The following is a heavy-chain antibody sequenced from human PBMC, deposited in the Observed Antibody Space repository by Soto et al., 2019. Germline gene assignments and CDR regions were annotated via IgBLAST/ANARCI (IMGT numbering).Heavy chain of an antibody. Sequence: GSLRLSCAASGLSFSDYDMSWIRQAPGKGLEWLGYISNDGTTISIADSVKGRFATSRDNAKNSLYLQMNSLRGDDAAVYYCARPTWRGGPAYFDYWGRGTLVTVSS. CDR2: ISNDGTTI. V-gene: IGHV3-11*01. J-gene: IGHJ4*02. CDR3: ARPTWRGGPAYFDY. CDR1: GLSFSDYD. D-gene: IGHD3-3*01.